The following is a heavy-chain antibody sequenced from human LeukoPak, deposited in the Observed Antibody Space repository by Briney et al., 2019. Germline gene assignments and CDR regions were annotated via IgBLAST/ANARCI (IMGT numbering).Heavy chain of an antibody. CDR3: ATQSGYDRWIDC. CDR2: IYYSGST. Sequence: NPSETLSLTCTVSGGSISSGGYYWSWIRQHPGKGLEWIGYIYYSGSTYYNPSLKSRVTISVDTSKNQFSLKLSSVTAADTAVYYCATQSGYDRWIDCWGQGTLVTVSS. CDR1: GGSISSGGYY. V-gene: IGHV4-31*03. D-gene: IGHD5-12*01. J-gene: IGHJ4*02.